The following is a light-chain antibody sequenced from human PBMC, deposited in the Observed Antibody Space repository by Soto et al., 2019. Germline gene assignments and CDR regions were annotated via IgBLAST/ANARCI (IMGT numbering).Light chain of an antibody. V-gene: IGKV1-33*01. J-gene: IGKJ2*01. CDR3: QHYKNGPPTHT. CDR2: DAS. Sequence: IQMTQSPSSLSASVGDRVTITCQASQDISNYLNWYQQKPGKAPKLLIYDASNLQRGAPSRFSGAGSGTVFTFTISSLQPEDLATYYCQHYKNGPPTHTFGQGTKLEIK. CDR1: QDISNY.